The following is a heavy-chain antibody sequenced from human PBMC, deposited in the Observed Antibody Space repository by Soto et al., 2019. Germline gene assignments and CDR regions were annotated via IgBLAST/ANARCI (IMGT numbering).Heavy chain of an antibody. CDR3: ARQIYDSDTGPNFQYYFES. Sequence: GESLKISCKGSGYSFAGYWITWVRQKPGKGLEWMGRIDPSDSQTYYSPSFRGHVTISATKSITTVFLQWSSLRASDTAMYYCARQIYDSDTGPNFQYYFESWGQGTPGTVSS. V-gene: IGHV5-10-1*01. CDR1: GYSFAGYW. CDR2: IDPSDSQT. J-gene: IGHJ4*02. D-gene: IGHD3-22*01.